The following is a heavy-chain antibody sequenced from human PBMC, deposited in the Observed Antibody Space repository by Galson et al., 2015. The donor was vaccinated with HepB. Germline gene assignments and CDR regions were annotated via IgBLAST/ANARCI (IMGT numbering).Heavy chain of an antibody. CDR3: ASLATVVTGFDY. CDR1: GGSISSSSYY. D-gene: IGHD4-23*01. Sequence: SETLSLTCTVSGGSISSSSYYWGWIRQPPGKGLEWIGSIYYSGSTYYNPSLKSRVTISVDTSKNQFSLKLSSVTAEDTAVYYCASLATVVTGFDYWGQGTLVTVSS. V-gene: IGHV4-39*01. CDR2: IYYSGST. J-gene: IGHJ4*02.